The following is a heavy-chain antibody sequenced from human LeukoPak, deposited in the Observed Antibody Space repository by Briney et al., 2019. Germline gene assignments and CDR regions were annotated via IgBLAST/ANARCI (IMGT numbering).Heavy chain of an antibody. Sequence: SETLSLTCTVSGGSISSYYWSWIRQPPEKGLEWIGYIYYSGSTNYNPSLKSRVTISVDTSKNQFSLKLSSVTAADTAVYYCARQGYGDYGSWFDPWGQGTLVTVSS. CDR2: IYYSGST. J-gene: IGHJ5*02. CDR3: ARQGYGDYGSWFDP. D-gene: IGHD4-17*01. V-gene: IGHV4-59*08. CDR1: GGSISSYY.